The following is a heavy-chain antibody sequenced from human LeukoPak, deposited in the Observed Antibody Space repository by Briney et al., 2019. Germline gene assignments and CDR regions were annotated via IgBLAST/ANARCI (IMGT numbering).Heavy chain of an antibody. J-gene: IGHJ6*02. CDR1: GFPFDDYA. V-gene: IGHV3-43D*03. CDR2: ISWDGGST. CDR3: AKDSVGYYGSGSYYTYGMDV. Sequence: PGGSLRLSCAASGFPFDDYAMHWVRQAPGKGLEWVSLISWDGGSTYYADSVKGRFTISRDNSKNSLYLQMNSLRAEDTALYYCAKDSVGYYGSGSYYTYGMDVWGQGTTVTVSS. D-gene: IGHD3-10*01.